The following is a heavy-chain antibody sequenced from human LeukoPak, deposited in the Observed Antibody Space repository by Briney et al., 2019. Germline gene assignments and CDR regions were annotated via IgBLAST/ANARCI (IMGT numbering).Heavy chain of an antibody. Sequence: LVKVSCKASGGTFSSYAISWVRQAPGQGLEWMGGIIPIFGTANYAQKFQGRVTITADESTSTAYMELSSLRSEDTAVYYCAREGIGYSYGSDGGGVDYWGQGTLVTVSS. V-gene: IGHV1-69*13. CDR1: GGTFSSYA. D-gene: IGHD5-18*01. J-gene: IGHJ4*02. CDR3: AREGIGYSYGSDGGGVDY. CDR2: IIPIFGTA.